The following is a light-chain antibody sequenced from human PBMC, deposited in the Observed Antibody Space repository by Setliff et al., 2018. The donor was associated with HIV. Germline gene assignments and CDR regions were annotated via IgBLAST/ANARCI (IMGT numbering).Light chain of an antibody. CDR3: NSYTSSSTLYV. CDR2: DVS. Sequence: QSVLAQPASVPGSPGQSITISCSGTSSDVGGYNYVSWYQQHPGKAPKLMIYDVSKRPSGVSTRFSGSKSGNTASLTISGLQAEDEADYFCNSYTSSSTLYVFGTGTKGTVL. CDR1: SSDVGGYNY. V-gene: IGLV2-14*01. J-gene: IGLJ1*01.